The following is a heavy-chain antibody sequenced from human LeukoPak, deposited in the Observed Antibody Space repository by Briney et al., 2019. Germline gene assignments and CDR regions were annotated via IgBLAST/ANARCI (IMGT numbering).Heavy chain of an antibody. CDR2: INPNDGDT. D-gene: IGHD2-2*01. Sequence: ASVKVSCTASGYTFTDYYMHWVRQAPGQGFERVGGINPNDGDTNYAHKFQGRVTMTRDTSISTPHMEVSRLRSDDTAVYYCARANFLYCSSTTCLFDSWGQGTLVTVSS. CDR1: GYTFTDYY. V-gene: IGHV1-2*07. J-gene: IGHJ4*02. CDR3: ARANFLYCSSTTCLFDS.